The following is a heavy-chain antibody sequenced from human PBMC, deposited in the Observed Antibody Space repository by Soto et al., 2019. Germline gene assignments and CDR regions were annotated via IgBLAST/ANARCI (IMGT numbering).Heavy chain of an antibody. CDR3: SLLIRVPHDYGYNQR. D-gene: IGHD4-17*01. V-gene: IGHV1-18*01. Sequence: QVQLVQSGAEVKKPGASVKVSCKASGYTFTSYGISWVRQAPGQGLEWMGWISAYNGNTNYAQKLQGRFTMTTDTPTRTDHRDFRGLSSHGTAEHYFSLLIRVPHDYGYNQRCGQGTLVTVSS. CDR2: ISAYNGNT. CDR1: GYTFTSYG. J-gene: IGHJ1*01.